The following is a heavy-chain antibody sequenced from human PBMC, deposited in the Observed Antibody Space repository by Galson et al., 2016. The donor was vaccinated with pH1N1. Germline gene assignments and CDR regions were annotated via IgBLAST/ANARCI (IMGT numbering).Heavy chain of an antibody. J-gene: IGHJ6*02. CDR1: GYSFTNYW. CDR3: ARGSGSPDSYYYYGMDA. CDR2: IYPSDSDT. D-gene: IGHD3-10*01. Sequence: QSGAEVKKPGKSLKISCKGSGYSFTNYWLGGVRQMHGKGLEWIGIIYPSDSDTRYHPPFQGQVTIPAEKTISTAYRQWSSLKASDTASYYCARGSGSPDSYYYYGMDAWGQGTTVTVSS. V-gene: IGHV5-51*01.